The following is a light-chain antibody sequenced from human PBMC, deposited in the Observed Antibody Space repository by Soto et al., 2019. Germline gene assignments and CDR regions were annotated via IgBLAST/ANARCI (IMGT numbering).Light chain of an antibody. CDR1: SSDIGGYNY. V-gene: IGLV2-8*01. J-gene: IGLJ2*01. CDR3: SSYAGSNNVV. CDR2: DVS. Sequence: QSALTQPPSASWAPGQSVTISCTGTSSDIGGYNYVSWYQQHPGKAPKLMIYDVSERPSGVPDRFSGSKSGNTASLTVSGLQAEDEADYFCSSYAGSNNVVFGGGTKVTVL.